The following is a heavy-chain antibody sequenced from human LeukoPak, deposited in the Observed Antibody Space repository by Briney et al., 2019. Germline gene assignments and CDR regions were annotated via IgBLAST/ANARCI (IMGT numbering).Heavy chain of an antibody. CDR2: INPKSGGT. V-gene: IGHV1-2*02. J-gene: IGHJ4*02. CDR1: VYTFTDYY. Sequence: ASVKVSRTASVYTFTDYYIHWVRQARGQELEWMGWINPKSGGTKYAQKFQGRVTMTRDTSISTAYMEMSRLRSDDTAVYYCARDLYFDYWGKEPLVTVSP. CDR3: ARDLYFDY.